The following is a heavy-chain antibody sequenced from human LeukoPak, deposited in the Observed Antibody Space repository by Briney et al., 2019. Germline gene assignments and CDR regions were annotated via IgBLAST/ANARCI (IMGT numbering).Heavy chain of an antibody. V-gene: IGHV4-30-4*01. CDR3: AREDGDYEGAFDI. J-gene: IGHJ3*02. CDR2: IYYSGST. D-gene: IGHD4-17*01. Sequence: PSETLSLTCTVSGGSISSGDYYWSWIRQPPGKGLEWIGYIYYSGSTYYNPSLKSRVTISVDTSKNQFSLKLSSVTAADTAVYYCAREDGDYEGAFDIWGQGTMVTVSS. CDR1: GGSISSGDYY.